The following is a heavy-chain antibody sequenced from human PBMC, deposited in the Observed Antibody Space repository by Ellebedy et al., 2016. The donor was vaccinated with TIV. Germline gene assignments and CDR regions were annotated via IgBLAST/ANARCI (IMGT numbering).Heavy chain of an antibody. J-gene: IGHJ4*02. Sequence: GESLKISCAGSGFTFSSYTLHWVRQAPGRRLDYVSAISTYGDSTYYANSVKGRFTISRDNSKNTLYLQMGSLRAEDMAVYYCARARGAEAVPVYYYYWGQGTLVIVLS. CDR2: ISTYGDST. D-gene: IGHD6-13*01. CDR3: ARARGAEAVPVYYYY. CDR1: GFTFSSYT. V-gene: IGHV3-64*01.